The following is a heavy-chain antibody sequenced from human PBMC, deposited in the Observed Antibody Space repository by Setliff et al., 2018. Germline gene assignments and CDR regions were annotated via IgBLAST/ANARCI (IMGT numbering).Heavy chain of an antibody. Sequence: ASVKVSCKTSGYTFNTFGISWVRRAPGQGLDWMGWISPYNGDTKSAQKFQDRVTITTDESTSTAYMELSSLRSEDTAVYYCARDRAARPPNSYYYYMDVWGKGTTVTVSS. CDR3: ARDRAARPPNSYYYYMDV. CDR2: ISPYNGDT. J-gene: IGHJ6*03. V-gene: IGHV1-18*01. CDR1: GYTFNTFG. D-gene: IGHD6-6*01.